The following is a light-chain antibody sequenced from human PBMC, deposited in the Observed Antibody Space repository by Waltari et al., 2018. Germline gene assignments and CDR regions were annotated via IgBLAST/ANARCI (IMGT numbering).Light chain of an antibody. J-gene: IGKJ3*01. CDR1: QSVRSNY. CDR2: ATY. CDR3: QQYGSSLFT. V-gene: IGKV3-20*01. Sequence: EVVLTQSPGTLSLSPGERATLSCRASQSVRSNYFAWYQQKPGQAPRLLIYATYRRAAGIPDRFSGSVSGTDFTLTISSLEPEDFAVYYCQQYGSSLFTFGPGTNVDIK.